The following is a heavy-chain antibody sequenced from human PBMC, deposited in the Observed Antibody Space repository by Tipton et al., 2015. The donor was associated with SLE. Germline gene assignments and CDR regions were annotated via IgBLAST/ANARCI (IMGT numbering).Heavy chain of an antibody. CDR3: ASQYGSTWADAFDI. CDR1: GYNFNTYD. V-gene: IGHV1-8*02. Sequence: QVQLVQSGAEVKKPGASVKVSCRASGYNFNTYDMNWVRQTTGQGLEWMGWVNPNSGNTGYAQQFQGRVTLTMDTSTSTAYMELSGLRFDDTAVYFCASQYGSTWADAFDIWGQGTMVTVSS. D-gene: IGHD6-13*01. J-gene: IGHJ3*02. CDR2: VNPNSGNT.